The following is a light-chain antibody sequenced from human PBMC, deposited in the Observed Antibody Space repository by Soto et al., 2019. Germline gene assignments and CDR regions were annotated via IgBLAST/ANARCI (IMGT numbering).Light chain of an antibody. CDR3: SSYTSSSTPVV. Sequence: QSALPQPASVSGSPGQSITISCTGTSSDVGGYNYVSWYQQHPGKAPKLMIYEVSNRPSGVSNRFSGSKSGNTASLTISGLQAEDEADYYCSSYTSSSTPVVFGGGTKVTVL. V-gene: IGLV2-14*01. CDR1: SSDVGGYNY. CDR2: EVS. J-gene: IGLJ2*01.